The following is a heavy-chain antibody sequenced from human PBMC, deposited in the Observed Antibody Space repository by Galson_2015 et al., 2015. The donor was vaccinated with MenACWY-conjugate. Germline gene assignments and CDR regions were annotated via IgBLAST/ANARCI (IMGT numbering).Heavy chain of an antibody. J-gene: IGHJ6*02. CDR3: VRWCLAYAVDV. Sequence: SLRLSCAASGFTFSSYWMDWVRQAPGKGLEWVANINADGSAIDYADSVKGRFTISRDNAKNALYLQMDSLRAEDTAVYYCVRWCLAYAVDVWGQGTTVAVSS. D-gene: IGHD4/OR15-4a*01. CDR1: GFTFSSYW. CDR2: INADGSAI. V-gene: IGHV3-7*03.